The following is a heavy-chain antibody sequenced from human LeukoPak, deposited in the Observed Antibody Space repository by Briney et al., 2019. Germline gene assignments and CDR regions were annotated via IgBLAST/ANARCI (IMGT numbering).Heavy chain of an antibody. J-gene: IGHJ6*02. Sequence: ASVKVSCKASGYTFTSYYMHWVRQAPGQGLEWMGIINPSGGSTSYAQKFQGRVTVTRDTSTSTVYMELSSLRSEDTAVYYCASPTWGSEYYYYGMDVWGQGTTVTVSS. CDR3: ASPTWGSEYYYYGMDV. CDR1: GYTFTSYY. V-gene: IGHV1-46*01. CDR2: INPSGGST. D-gene: IGHD3-16*01.